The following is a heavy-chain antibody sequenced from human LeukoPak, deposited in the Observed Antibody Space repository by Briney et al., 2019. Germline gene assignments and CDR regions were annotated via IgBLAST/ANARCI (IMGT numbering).Heavy chain of an antibody. J-gene: IGHJ4*02. CDR1: GFTFSGSA. D-gene: IGHD2-2*01. V-gene: IGHV3-73*01. CDR2: IRSKANSYAT. Sequence: GGSLRLSCAASGFTFSGSAMHWVRQASGKGLEWVGRIRSKANSYATAYAASVKGRFTISRDDSKNTAYLQMNSPRTEDTAVYYCTLVVPAAMSGAEKIDYWGQGTLVTVSS. CDR3: TLVVPAAMSGAEKIDY.